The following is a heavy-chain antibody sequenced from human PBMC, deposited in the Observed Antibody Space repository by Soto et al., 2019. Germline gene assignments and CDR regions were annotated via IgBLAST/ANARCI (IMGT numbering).Heavy chain of an antibody. CDR3: STGSPFSGRVFDY. J-gene: IGHJ4*02. V-gene: IGHV3-33*03. CDR2: IWYDGSNK. D-gene: IGHD1-26*01. CDR1: GFTFSIYT. Sequence: GGSLRLSCAAPGFTFSIYTMKWARQAPGKGLAWVAGIWYDGSNKYYVDSVKGRFTISRDNAKNTLYLQMNSLGVEDTALYYCSTGSPFSGRVFDYWGQGTLVTVSS.